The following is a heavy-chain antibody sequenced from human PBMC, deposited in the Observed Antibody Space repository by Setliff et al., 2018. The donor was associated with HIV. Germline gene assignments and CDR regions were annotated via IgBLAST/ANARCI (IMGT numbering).Heavy chain of an antibody. V-gene: IGHV4-34*01. Sequence: SETLSLTCTVYGGSFSNYYTNWIRQPPGKGLEWIGELSPSGTTRSNPSLQSRVTISLDTSNNQFSLKLTSVTAADTAMYYCASFFVTTVTNQDYWGQGTPVTSP. CDR2: LSPSGTT. D-gene: IGHD4-17*01. CDR3: ASFFVTTVTNQDY. J-gene: IGHJ4*02. CDR1: GGSFSNYY.